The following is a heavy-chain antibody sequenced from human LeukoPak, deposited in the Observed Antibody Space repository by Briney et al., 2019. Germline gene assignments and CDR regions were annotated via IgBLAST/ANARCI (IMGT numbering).Heavy chain of an antibody. J-gene: IGHJ4*02. V-gene: IGHV4-59*01. CDR3: ARNPSTHGGNHPLDY. D-gene: IGHD4-23*01. CDR2: IYYSGST. CDR1: GGSISSYY. Sequence: SETLSLTCTVSGGSISSYYWSWIRQPPGKGLEWIGYIYYSGSTNYNPSLKSRVTISVDTSKNQFSLKLSSVTAADTAVYYCARNPSTHGGNHPLDYWGQGTLVTVSS.